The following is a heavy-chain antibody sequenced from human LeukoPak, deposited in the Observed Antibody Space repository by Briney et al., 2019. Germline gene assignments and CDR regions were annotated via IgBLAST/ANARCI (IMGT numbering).Heavy chain of an antibody. Sequence: KTGGSLRLSCAASGFTFSNAWMSWVRQAPGKGLEWVGRIKSKTDGGTTDYAAPVKGRFTISRDDSKNTLYLQMNSLKTEDTAVYYCTTDPYDILTGNDAFDIWGQGTMVTVSS. D-gene: IGHD3-9*01. V-gene: IGHV3-15*01. CDR1: GFTFSNAW. CDR3: TTDPYDILTGNDAFDI. CDR2: IKSKTDGGTT. J-gene: IGHJ3*02.